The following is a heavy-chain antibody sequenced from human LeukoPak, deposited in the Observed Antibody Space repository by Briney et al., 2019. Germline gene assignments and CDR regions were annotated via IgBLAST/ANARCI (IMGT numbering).Heavy chain of an antibody. Sequence: GGSLRVSCAGSGFSISRYGMHWVRQPPGKGLEWLAFTRYDGSNKYFADSVKGRFTISRDNSKNTLYLQMQSLRLEDSAIYYCAKDLFGDYVWGTYRAIDTWGQGTLVTVSS. D-gene: IGHD3-16*02. CDR2: TRYDGSNK. CDR3: AKDLFGDYVWGTYRAIDT. CDR1: GFSISRYG. J-gene: IGHJ4*02. V-gene: IGHV3-30*02.